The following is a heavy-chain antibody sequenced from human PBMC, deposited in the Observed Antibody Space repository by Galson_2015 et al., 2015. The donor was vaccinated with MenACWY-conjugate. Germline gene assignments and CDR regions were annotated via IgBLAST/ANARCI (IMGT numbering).Heavy chain of an antibody. Sequence: INHSGSTNYNPSLKSRVTISVDTSKNQFSLKLSSVTAADTAVYYCARDSINAEYCSSTSCFHYFDYWGQGTLVTVSS. J-gene: IGHJ4*02. D-gene: IGHD2-2*01. CDR3: ARDSINAEYCSSTSCFHYFDY. CDR2: INHSGST. V-gene: IGHV4-59*01.